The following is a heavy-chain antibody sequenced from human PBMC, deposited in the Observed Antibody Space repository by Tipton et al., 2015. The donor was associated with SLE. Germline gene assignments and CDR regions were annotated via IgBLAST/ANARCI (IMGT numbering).Heavy chain of an antibody. V-gene: IGHV3-30-3*01. CDR2: ISYDGSNK. Sequence: SLKLSCVASGFTFSTYSMHWVRQAPGKGLEWVAVISYDGSNKYYADSVKGRFTISRDNSKNTLYLQMNSLRAEDTAVYYCAREGGGFTIFGVVTYYYGMDVWGQGTTVTVSS. J-gene: IGHJ6*02. D-gene: IGHD3-3*01. CDR3: AREGGGFTIFGVVTYYYGMDV. CDR1: GFTFSTYS.